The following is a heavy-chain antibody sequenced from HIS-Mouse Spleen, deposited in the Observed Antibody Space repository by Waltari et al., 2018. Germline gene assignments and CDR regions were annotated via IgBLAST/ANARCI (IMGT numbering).Heavy chain of an antibody. Sequence: QVQLQQWGAGLLKPSETLSLTCAVYGGSFSGYYWSWIRQPPGKGLEWIGEINHSGSTNYTPSLKSRVTISVDTSKNQFSLKLSSVTAADTAVYYCASPLANWGRRSRAFDIWGQGTMVTVSS. D-gene: IGHD7-27*01. V-gene: IGHV4-34*01. J-gene: IGHJ3*02. CDR1: GGSFSGYY. CDR2: INHSGST. CDR3: ASPLANWGRRSRAFDI.